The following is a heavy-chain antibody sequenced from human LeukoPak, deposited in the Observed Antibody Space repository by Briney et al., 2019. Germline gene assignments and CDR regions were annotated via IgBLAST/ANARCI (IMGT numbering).Heavy chain of an antibody. J-gene: IGHJ3*02. V-gene: IGHV4-4*07. CDR3: ASSHSSRHPGWDAFDI. CDR2: IYTSGST. CDR1: GGSISSYY. Sequence: KASETLSLTCTVSGGSISSYYWSWIRQPAGKGLEWIGRIYTSGSTNYNPTLKSRVTMSVDTSKSQFSLKLSSVTAADTAVYYCASSHSSRHPGWDAFDIWGQGTMVTVSS. D-gene: IGHD6-13*01.